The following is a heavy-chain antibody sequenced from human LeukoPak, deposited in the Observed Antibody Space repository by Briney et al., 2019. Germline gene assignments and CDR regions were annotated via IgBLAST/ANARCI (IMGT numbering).Heavy chain of an antibody. CDR2: ISGSGGST. CDR1: GFTFSSYA. D-gene: IGHD2-21*01. CDR3: AKDIQYAPTGHFDY. Sequence: QAGGSLRLSCAASGFTFSSYAMSWVRQAPGKGLEWVSAISGSGGSTYYADSVKGRFTISRDNAKNSLYLQMNSLRAEDMALYYCAKDIQYAPTGHFDYWGQGTLVTVSS. V-gene: IGHV3-23*01. J-gene: IGHJ4*02.